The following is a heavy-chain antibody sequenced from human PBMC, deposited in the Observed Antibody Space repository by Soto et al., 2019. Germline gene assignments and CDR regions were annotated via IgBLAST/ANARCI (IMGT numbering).Heavy chain of an antibody. Sequence: EVQLLESGGGLVQPGGSLRLSCAASGFTFSSYAMSWVRQAPGTGLEWVSAISGSGGSTYYADAVKGRFTISRDNSKTTLDLQMNSLRAEDTAVYYCAKAGGAGGYKRGMDVWGQGTTVTVCS. CDR1: GFTFSSYA. CDR2: ISGSGGST. J-gene: IGHJ6*02. CDR3: AKAGGAGGYKRGMDV. D-gene: IGHD3-10*01. V-gene: IGHV3-23*01.